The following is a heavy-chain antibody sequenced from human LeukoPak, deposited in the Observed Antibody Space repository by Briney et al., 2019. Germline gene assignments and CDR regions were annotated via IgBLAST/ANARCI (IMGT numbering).Heavy chain of an antibody. Sequence: ASETLSLTCAVYGGSFSGYYWSWIRQPPGKGLEWIGEINHSGSTNYNPSLKSRVTISVDTSKNQFSLKLSSVTAADTAVYYCARGGGWYQDYWGQGTLVTVSS. CDR3: ARGGGWYQDY. CDR1: GGSFSGYY. J-gene: IGHJ4*02. V-gene: IGHV4-34*01. CDR2: INHSGST. D-gene: IGHD6-19*01.